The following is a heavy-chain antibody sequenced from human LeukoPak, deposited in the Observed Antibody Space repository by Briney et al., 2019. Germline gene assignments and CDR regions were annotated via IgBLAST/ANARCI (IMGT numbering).Heavy chain of an antibody. CDR3: ARTYSSGWYRYFDY. Sequence: SETLSLTCAVYGGSFSGYYWSWIRQPAGKGLEWIGLLYSSENINYNPSLKSRVTISLDTSKNQFSLKLSSVTAADTAVYYCARTYSSGWYRYFDYWGQGTLVTVSS. V-gene: IGHV4-59*10. CDR2: LYSSENI. D-gene: IGHD6-19*01. J-gene: IGHJ4*02. CDR1: GGSFSGYY.